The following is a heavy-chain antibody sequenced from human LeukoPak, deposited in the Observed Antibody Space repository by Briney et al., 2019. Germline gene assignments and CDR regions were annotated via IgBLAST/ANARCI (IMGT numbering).Heavy chain of an antibody. CDR2: ISGSGGST. CDR3: AKEGIWFGQSSDY. Sequence: PGGSLRLSCAASGFTFSSYAMSWVRQAPGKGLEWVSAISGSGGSTYYADSVKGRSTISRDNSKNTLYLQMNSLRVEDTAVYYCAKEGIWFGQSSDYWGQGTLVTVSS. J-gene: IGHJ4*02. CDR1: GFTFSSYA. V-gene: IGHV3-23*01. D-gene: IGHD3-10*01.